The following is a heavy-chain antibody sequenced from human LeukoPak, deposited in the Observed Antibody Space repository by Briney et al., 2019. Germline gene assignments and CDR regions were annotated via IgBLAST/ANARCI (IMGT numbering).Heavy chain of an antibody. D-gene: IGHD3-22*01. J-gene: IGHJ4*02. Sequence: SETLSLTCTVSGDSISTYYWSWIRQPPGKGLEWIGYIYYSGSTNYNPSLKSRVTISVDTSKNQFSLKLSSVTAADTAVYYCARGRFGYSYYYDSSGYLIYFDYWGQGTLVTVSS. CDR1: GDSISTYY. CDR3: ARGRFGYSYYYDSSGYLIYFDY. V-gene: IGHV4-59*12. CDR2: IYYSGST.